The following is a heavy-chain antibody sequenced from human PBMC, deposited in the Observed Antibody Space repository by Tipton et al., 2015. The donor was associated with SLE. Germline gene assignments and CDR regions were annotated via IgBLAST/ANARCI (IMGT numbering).Heavy chain of an antibody. V-gene: IGHV3-48*03. Sequence: SLRLSCAASGFTFSSYEMNWVRQAPGKGLEWVSYISSSGSTIYYADSVKGRFTISRDNAKNSLYLQMNSLRAEDTAVYYCAGVPIEVAAPLGMDVWGQGTTVTVSS. CDR3: AGVPIEVAAPLGMDV. J-gene: IGHJ6*02. CDR1: GFTFSSYE. CDR2: ISSSGSTI. D-gene: IGHD6-6*01.